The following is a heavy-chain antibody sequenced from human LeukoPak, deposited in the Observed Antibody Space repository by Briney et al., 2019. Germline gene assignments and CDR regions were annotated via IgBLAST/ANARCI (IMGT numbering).Heavy chain of an antibody. D-gene: IGHD3-10*01. CDR3: ARAPTYYYGSGSYSGGFDY. CDR2: INHSGST. CDR1: GGSFSGYY. Sequence: SETLSLTCAVYGGSFSGYYWSWIRQPPGKGLEWIGEINHSGSTNYNPSLKSRVTISVDTSKNQFSLKLSSVTAADTAVYYCARAPTYYYGSGSYSGGFDYWGQGTLVTVSS. J-gene: IGHJ4*02. V-gene: IGHV4-34*01.